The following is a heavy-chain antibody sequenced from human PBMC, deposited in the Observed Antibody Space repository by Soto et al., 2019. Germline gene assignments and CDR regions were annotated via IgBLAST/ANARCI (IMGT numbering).Heavy chain of an antibody. D-gene: IGHD2-2*02. CDR1: GYSFTSYW. V-gene: IGHV5-51*01. J-gene: IGHJ6*02. CDR2: IYPGDSDT. Sequence: GESLKISCKGSGYSFTSYWIGWVRQMPGKGLEWMGIIYPGDSDTRYSPSFQGQVTISADKSISTAYLQWSSLKASDTAMYYCARLSGCSSTSCYTHMDVWGPGTTVTVSS. CDR3: ARLSGCSSTSCYTHMDV.